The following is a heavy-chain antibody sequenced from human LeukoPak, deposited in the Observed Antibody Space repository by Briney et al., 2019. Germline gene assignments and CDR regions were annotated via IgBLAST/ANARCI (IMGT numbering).Heavy chain of an antibody. V-gene: IGHV3-23*01. D-gene: IGHD6-19*01. Sequence: GGSLRLSCAASGFTFSSYAMSWVRQAPGKGLEWVSAISGSGGSTYYADSVKGRFTISRDNAKNSLYLQMNSLRAEDTAVYYCARLLLGYSSGWYTGWGQGTLVTVSS. CDR1: GFTFSSYA. CDR3: ARLLLGYSSGWYTG. CDR2: ISGSGGST. J-gene: IGHJ4*02.